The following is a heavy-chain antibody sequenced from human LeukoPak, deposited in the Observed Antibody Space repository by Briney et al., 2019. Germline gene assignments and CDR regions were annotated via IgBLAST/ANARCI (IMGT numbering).Heavy chain of an antibody. CDR2: IWYDGSNK. CDR3: ARDEYIAGVSNY. V-gene: IGHV3-33*01. Sequence: GRSLRLSCAASGFTFSSYGMHWVRQAPGKGLEWVAVIWYDGSNKYYADSVKGRFTISRDNSKNTPYLQMNSLRAEDTAVYYCARDEYIAGVSNYWGQGTLVTVSS. CDR1: GFTFSSYG. D-gene: IGHD6-6*01. J-gene: IGHJ4*02.